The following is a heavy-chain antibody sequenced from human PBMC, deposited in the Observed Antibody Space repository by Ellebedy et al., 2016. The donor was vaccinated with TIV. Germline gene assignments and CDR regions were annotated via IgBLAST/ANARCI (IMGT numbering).Heavy chain of an antibody. CDR3: ARELRWDWTGHRFDS. V-gene: IGHV3-30*03. CDR2: ISYDANNN. CDR1: GFTFSSYD. D-gene: IGHD3/OR15-3a*01. Sequence: GESLKISCEASGFTFSSYDMHWVRQAPGKGLEWVALISYDANNNYYAESVKARFTISIDNSKNAVYLQMNSLRAEDTAVYYCARELRWDWTGHRFDSWGQGTLVTVSS. J-gene: IGHJ4*02.